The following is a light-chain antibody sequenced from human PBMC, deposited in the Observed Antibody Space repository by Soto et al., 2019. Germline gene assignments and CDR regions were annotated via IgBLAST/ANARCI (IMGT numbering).Light chain of an antibody. J-gene: IGLJ2*01. CDR3: CSYAGSSSWV. CDR2: EDS. Sequence: QSVLTQPASVSGSPGQSITISFTGTSSDVGSYNLVSWYQHHRGKAPKVIIYEDSKRPSGASNRFSGSKSGNTASLTISGLQAEDEADYYCCSYAGSSSWVFGGGTKLTVL. CDR1: SSDVGSYNL. V-gene: IGLV2-23*01.